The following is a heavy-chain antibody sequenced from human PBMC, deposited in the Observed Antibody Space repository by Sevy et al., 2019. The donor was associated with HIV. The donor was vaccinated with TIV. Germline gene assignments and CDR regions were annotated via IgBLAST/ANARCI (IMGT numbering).Heavy chain of an antibody. V-gene: IGHV3-30*18. CDR3: AKAPYINYYYYYGMDV. D-gene: IGHD4-4*01. Sequence: GGSLRLSCAASGFTFSSYGMHWVRQAPGKGLEWVAVISYDGSNKYYADSVKGRFTISRDNSKNTLYLQMNSLRAEDTAVYYCAKAPYINYYYYYGMDVWGQGTTVTVSS. CDR2: ISYDGSNK. CDR1: GFTFSSYG. J-gene: IGHJ6*02.